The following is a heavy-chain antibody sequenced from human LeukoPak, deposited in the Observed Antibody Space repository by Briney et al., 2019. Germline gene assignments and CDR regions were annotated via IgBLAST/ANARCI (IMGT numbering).Heavy chain of an antibody. CDR2: IKQDGSEK. CDR3: TRTLYSNYPTENFQH. D-gene: IGHD4-11*01. V-gene: IGHV3-7*01. J-gene: IGHJ1*01. CDR1: GYSISSGYY. Sequence: ETLSLTCTVSGYSISSGYYWSWIRQAPGKGLEWVANIKQDGSEKYYVDSVKGRFTISRDNAKNSLYLQMNSLRAEDTAVYYCTRTLYSNYPTENFQHWGQGTLVTVSS.